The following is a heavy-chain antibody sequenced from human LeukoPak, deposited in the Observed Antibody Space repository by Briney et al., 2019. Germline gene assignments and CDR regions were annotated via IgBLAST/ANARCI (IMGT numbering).Heavy chain of an antibody. CDR3: AKELRPNNY. Sequence: GSLRLSCAASGFTFSSYSMNWVRQAPGKGLKWVSSISSSSSYIYYADSVKGRFTISRDNARNSLYLQMNSLRAEDSAIYYGAKELRPNNYWGQGTLFTVSS. V-gene: IGHV3-21*04. J-gene: IGHJ4*02. CDR1: GFTFSSYS. CDR2: ISSSSSYI. D-gene: IGHD4-17*01.